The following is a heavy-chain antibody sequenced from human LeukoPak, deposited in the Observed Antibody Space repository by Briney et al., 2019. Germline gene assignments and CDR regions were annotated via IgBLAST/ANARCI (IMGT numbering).Heavy chain of an antibody. D-gene: IGHD2-2*01. V-gene: IGHV4-4*07. Sequence: SETLSLTCTVSGVSISSYYWFWIRQPAGKGLEWIGRIYTSGSTNYNPSLKSRVSISLDKSKNQVSLKLSSVTAADTAVYFCARVRIPATSCYFHFMDVWGKGTTVTVSS. CDR1: GVSISSYY. J-gene: IGHJ6*03. CDR3: ARVRIPATSCYFHFMDV. CDR2: IYTSGST.